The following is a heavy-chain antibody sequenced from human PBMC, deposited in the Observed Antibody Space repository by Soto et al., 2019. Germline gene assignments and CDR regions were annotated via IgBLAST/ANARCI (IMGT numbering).Heavy chain of an antibody. CDR2: INHSGST. CDR1: GGSFSGYY. CDR3: ARVTINYYGSGSSFAYYYGMDV. V-gene: IGHV4-34*01. D-gene: IGHD3-10*01. Sequence: SETLSLTCAVYGGSFSGYYWSWIRQPPGKGLEWIGEINHSGSTNYNPSLKSRVTISVDTSKNQFSLKLSSVTAADTAVYYCARVTINYYGSGSSFAYYYGMDVWGQGTTVTVSS. J-gene: IGHJ6*02.